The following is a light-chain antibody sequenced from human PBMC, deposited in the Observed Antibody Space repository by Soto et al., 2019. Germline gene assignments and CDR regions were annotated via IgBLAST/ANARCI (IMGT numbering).Light chain of an antibody. J-gene: IGKJ2*01. CDR3: QQYGSSPPLYT. V-gene: IGKV3-20*01. Sequence: IVMTQSPVTLSLSQRKRATLSCRASQSVSSSYLAWYQQKPGQAPRLLIYGASSRATGIPDRFSGSGSGTDFTLTISRLEPEDFAVYYCQQYGSSPPLYTFGQGTKVDIK. CDR2: GAS. CDR1: QSVSSSY.